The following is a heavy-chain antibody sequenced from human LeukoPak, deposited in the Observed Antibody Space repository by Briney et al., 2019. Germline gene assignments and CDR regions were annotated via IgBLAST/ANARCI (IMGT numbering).Heavy chain of an antibody. Sequence: GGSLRLACVGSRFPFSNYAMSWVRQAPGKGLDWVSSIGESGSNTYYTDSVRGRFTISRDNSKNTVYLQVNSLRDDDTAVHYCAKSPYRGGSSWTEFDYWGQGTLVTVSS. CDR1: RFPFSNYA. D-gene: IGHD2-2*01. V-gene: IGHV3-23*01. J-gene: IGHJ4*02. CDR2: IGESGSNT. CDR3: AKSPYRGGSSWTEFDY.